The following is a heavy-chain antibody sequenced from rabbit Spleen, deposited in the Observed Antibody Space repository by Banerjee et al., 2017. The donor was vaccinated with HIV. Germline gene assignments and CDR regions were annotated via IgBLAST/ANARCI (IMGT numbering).Heavy chain of an antibody. CDR1: GIDFSSYG. Sequence: DLVESGGGLVQPGESLKLSCKASGIDFSSYGISWVRQAPGKGLEWIACINAVTGEPVYASWVNGRFTISKTSSTTVFLQITSLTVADTVTYFCARDLDGAIGWNFGWWGQGTLVTVS. V-gene: IGHV1S45*01. CDR3: ARDLDGAIGWNFGW. CDR2: INAVTGEP. J-gene: IGHJ3*01. D-gene: IGHD4-1*01.